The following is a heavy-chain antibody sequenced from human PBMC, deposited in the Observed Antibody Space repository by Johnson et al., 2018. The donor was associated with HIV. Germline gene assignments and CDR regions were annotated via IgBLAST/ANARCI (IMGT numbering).Heavy chain of an antibody. CDR2: ISSSGSTI. Sequence: QVQLVESGGGLVKPGGSLRLSCAASGFTFSDYYMSWIRQAPGKGLEWVSYISSSGSTIYYADSVKGRFTIPRANAKNSLYLQMNSLRAEDTAVYYCAGSYPSLRWWLRRPSDEFGAFDIWGQGTMVTVSS. D-gene: IGHD5-12*01. CDR1: GFTFSDYY. J-gene: IGHJ3*02. CDR3: AGSYPSLRWWLRRPSDEFGAFDI. V-gene: IGHV3-11*04.